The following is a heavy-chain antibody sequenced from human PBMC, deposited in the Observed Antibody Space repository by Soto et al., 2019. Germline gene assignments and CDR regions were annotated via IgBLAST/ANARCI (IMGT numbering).Heavy chain of an antibody. Sequence: QVQVVASGGGVVQPGMSLRLSCAASGFPFSAYGMHWVRQAPGKGLEWVAVTSYDESTKYYVDSVKGRFTISRDNSKNTLYLQMNSLRPEDTAVYYWAKGTLPGDFWGQGTPVTVSS. V-gene: IGHV3-30*18. CDR1: GFPFSAYG. J-gene: IGHJ4*02. CDR3: AKGTLPGDF. CDR2: TSYDESTK.